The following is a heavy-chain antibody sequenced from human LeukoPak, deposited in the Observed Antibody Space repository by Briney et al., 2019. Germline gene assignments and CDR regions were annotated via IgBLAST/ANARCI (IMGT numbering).Heavy chain of an antibody. D-gene: IGHD2-21*02. J-gene: IGHJ4*02. CDR1: GFTFSSYT. CDR2: ISSRSSYI. Sequence: GGSLRLSCAASGFTFSSYTMNWVRQAPGKGLEWVSSISSRSSYIYYADSVKGRFTISRDNAKNSLYLQMNSLWAEGTAVYYCARDHSCGGDCYSPDYFDYWGQGTLITVSS. V-gene: IGHV3-21*01. CDR3: ARDHSCGGDCYSPDYFDY.